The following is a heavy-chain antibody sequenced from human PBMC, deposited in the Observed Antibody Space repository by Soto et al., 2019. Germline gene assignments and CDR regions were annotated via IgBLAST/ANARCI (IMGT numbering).Heavy chain of an antibody. D-gene: IGHD3-22*01. V-gene: IGHV1-69*02. CDR2: IIPILGIA. CDR3: ARSITLYHSSGYRWFDP. CDR1: GGTFSSYT. Sequence: GASVKVSCKASGGTFSSYTISWVRQAPGQGLEWMGRIIPILGIANYAQKFQGRVTITADKSTSTAYMELSSLRSEDTAVYYCARSITLYHSSGYRWFDPWGQGTLVTVSS. J-gene: IGHJ5*02.